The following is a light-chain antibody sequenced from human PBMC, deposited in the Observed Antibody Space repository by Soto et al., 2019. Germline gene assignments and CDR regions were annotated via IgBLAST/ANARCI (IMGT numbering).Light chain of an antibody. CDR3: SSYRSGDIYV. J-gene: IGLJ1*01. V-gene: IGLV2-14*01. Sequence: SSYVGNYKYVSWYQQHPGTAPKLLIYEVSNRPSGISNRFSASKSDNTASLTISGLRAEDEADYYCSSYRSGDIYVFGTGTKVTVL. CDR2: EVS. CDR1: SSYVGNYKY.